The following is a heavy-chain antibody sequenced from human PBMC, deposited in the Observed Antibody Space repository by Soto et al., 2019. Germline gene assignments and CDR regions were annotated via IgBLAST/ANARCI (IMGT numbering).Heavy chain of an antibody. J-gene: IGHJ4*02. CDR2: IIPIFGTA. D-gene: IGHD2-2*02. Sequence: GASVKVSCKASGCTFSSYAISWVRQAPGQVLEWMGGIIPIFGTANYAQKFQGRVTITADESTSTAYMELSSLRSEDTAVYYCARARRGYCSSTSCYKLSTFDYWGQGTLVTVSS. CDR1: GCTFSSYA. CDR3: ARARRGYCSSTSCYKLSTFDY. V-gene: IGHV1-69*13.